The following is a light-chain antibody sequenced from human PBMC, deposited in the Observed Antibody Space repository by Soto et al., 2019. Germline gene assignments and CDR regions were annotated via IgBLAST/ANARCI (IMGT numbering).Light chain of an antibody. CDR2: GAS. Sequence: EIVMTQSPATLSVSPGERATLSCGASQSVSSNLAWYQQKPGQAPRLLIYGASTRATGIPARSSGSGSGTEFTLTISSLQSEDFAVYYCQQYNNWPPWTFGQGTKVEIK. V-gene: IGKV3-15*01. J-gene: IGKJ1*01. CDR3: QQYNNWPPWT. CDR1: QSVSSN.